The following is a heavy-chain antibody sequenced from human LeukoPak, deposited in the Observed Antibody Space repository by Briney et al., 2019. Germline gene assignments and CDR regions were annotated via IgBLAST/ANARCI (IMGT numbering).Heavy chain of an antibody. CDR2: ISAYNGNT. J-gene: IGHJ5*02. CDR3: ARDSRYTVTTLIARNWFDP. V-gene: IGHV1-18*01. D-gene: IGHD4-17*01. Sequence: PQASVKVSCKASGYTFTSYGISWVRQAPGQGLEWMGWISAYNGNTNYAQKLQGRVTMTTDTSTSTAYMELRSLRSDDTAVYYCARDSRYTVTTLIARNWFDPWGQGTLVTVSS. CDR1: GYTFTSYG.